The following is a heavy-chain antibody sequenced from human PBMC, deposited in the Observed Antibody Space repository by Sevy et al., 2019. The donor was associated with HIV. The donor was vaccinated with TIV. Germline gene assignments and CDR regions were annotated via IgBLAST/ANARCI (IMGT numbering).Heavy chain of an antibody. CDR1: GFTFSSYG. J-gene: IGHJ5*02. Sequence: GGSLRLSCAASGFTFSSYGMHWVRQAPGKGLEWVAVISYDGSNKYYVDSVKGRFTISRDNSKNTLYLQMNSLRAEDTAVYYCAKAGHDGDYVGWFDPWGQGTLVTVSS. CDR3: AKAGHDGDYVGWFDP. V-gene: IGHV3-30*18. D-gene: IGHD4-17*01. CDR2: ISYDGSNK.